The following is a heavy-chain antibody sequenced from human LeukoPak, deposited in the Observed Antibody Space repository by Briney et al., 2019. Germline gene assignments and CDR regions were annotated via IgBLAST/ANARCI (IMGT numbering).Heavy chain of an antibody. J-gene: IGHJ4*02. CDR2: IYYSGST. CDR3: VRLRRDGYNLDY. CDR1: GYSISSGYY. D-gene: IGHD5-24*01. Sequence: SETLSLTCAVSGYSISSGYYWGWIRQPPGKGLEWIGSIYYSGSTYYNPSLKSRVTISVDTSKNQFSLKLSSVTAADTAVYYCVRLRRDGYNLDYWGQGTLVTVSS. V-gene: IGHV4-38-2*01.